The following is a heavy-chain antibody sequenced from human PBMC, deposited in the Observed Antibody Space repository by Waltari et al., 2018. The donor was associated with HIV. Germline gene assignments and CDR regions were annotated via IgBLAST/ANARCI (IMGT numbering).Heavy chain of an antibody. CDR3: AKDPLGFGYYGMNV. J-gene: IGHJ6*02. CDR1: GGPISSGYYY. V-gene: IGHV4-30-4*01. Sequence: QVQLQESGPGLVKPSQTLSLTCTVSGGPISSGYYYWSWIRQSPGKGLEGIGHIYYSGSTYYNPSLKSRVTISVDTSKNQFSLKLSSVTAADTAVYYCAKDPLGFGYYGMNVWGQGTTVTVSS. CDR2: IYYSGST. D-gene: IGHD3-10*01.